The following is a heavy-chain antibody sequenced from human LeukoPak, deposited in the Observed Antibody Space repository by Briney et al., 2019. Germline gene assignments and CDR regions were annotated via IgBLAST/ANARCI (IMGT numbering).Heavy chain of an antibody. V-gene: IGHV3-66*01. Sequence: GGSRRLSCAASGFTFSSYSMNWVRQAPGKGLEWVSVIYSGGSTYYADSVKGRFTISRDNSKNTLYLQMNSLRAEDTAVYYCARVYSGYVPTDYWGQGTLVTVSS. CDR2: IYSGGST. CDR3: ARVYSGYVPTDY. CDR1: GFTFSSYS. J-gene: IGHJ4*02. D-gene: IGHD5-12*01.